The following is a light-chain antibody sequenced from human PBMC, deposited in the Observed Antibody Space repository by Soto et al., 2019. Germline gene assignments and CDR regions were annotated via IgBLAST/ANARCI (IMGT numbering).Light chain of an antibody. CDR1: QRVSSY. J-gene: IGKJ1*01. CDR2: DAS. V-gene: IGKV3-11*01. CDR3: QQRSNWRT. Sequence: EIVLTQSPATLSLSPGERATLSCRASQRVSSYLAWYQQKPGQAPRLLIYDASNRATGIPARFSGSGSGTAFTLTISSLEPEDFAVYYCQQRSNWRTFGQGTKV.